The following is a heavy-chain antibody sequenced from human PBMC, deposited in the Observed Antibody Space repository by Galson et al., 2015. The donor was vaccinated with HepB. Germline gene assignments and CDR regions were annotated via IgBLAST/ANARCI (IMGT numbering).Heavy chain of an antibody. CDR3: ARDFLAYYGSGSYYNNQPSEYYYGMDV. CDR2: IIPIFGTA. Sequence: SVKVSCKASGGTFSSYAISWVRQAPGQGLEWMGGIIPIFGTANYAQKFQGRVTITADKSTSTGYMELSSLRSEDTAVYYCARDFLAYYGSGSYYNNQPSEYYYGMDVWGQGTTVTVSS. J-gene: IGHJ6*02. CDR1: GGTFSSYA. V-gene: IGHV1-69*06. D-gene: IGHD3-10*01.